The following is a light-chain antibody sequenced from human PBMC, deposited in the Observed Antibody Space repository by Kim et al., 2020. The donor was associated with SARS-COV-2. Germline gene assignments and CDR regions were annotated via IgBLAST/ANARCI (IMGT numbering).Light chain of an antibody. CDR3: MQGSHWPYT. Sequence: DAALTQSPLSLSVTVGQPASISCRSSRSLAHGDGTSYLNWFLQRPGQSPRRLIYKVSTRDSGVPDRFSGSQSGTDFTLRISRVEAEDAGVYFCMQGSHWPYTFGQGTKLEI. CDR2: KVS. V-gene: IGKV2-30*02. J-gene: IGKJ2*01. CDR1: RSLAHGDGTSY.